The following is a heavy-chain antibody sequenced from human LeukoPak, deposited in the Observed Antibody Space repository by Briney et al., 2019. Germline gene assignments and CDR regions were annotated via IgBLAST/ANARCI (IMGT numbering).Heavy chain of an antibody. CDR1: GYSFTSYW. Sequence: GESLNISCKGSGYSFTSYWIGWVRQMPGKGLEWMGIIYPGDSDTRYSPSFQGQVTISAEKSISTAYLQWSSLKASDTAMYYCARRYDSSGYYYPFDYWGQGTLVTVSS. J-gene: IGHJ4*02. D-gene: IGHD3-22*01. V-gene: IGHV5-51*01. CDR3: ARRYDSSGYYYPFDY. CDR2: IYPGDSDT.